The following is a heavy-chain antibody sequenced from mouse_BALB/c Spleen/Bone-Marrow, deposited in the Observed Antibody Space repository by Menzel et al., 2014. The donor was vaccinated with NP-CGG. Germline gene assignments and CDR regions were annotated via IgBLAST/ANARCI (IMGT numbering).Heavy chain of an antibody. Sequence: VQLQQSGAELVKPGASVKLSCKASGYTFTSYWMHWVKQRPGQGLEWIGEINPSNGRTNYNEKFKNKATLTVDKSSSTAYMQLSSLTSEDSAVYYCARRNGDYWGHGTTLTVSS. J-gene: IGHJ2*01. CDR3: ARRNGDY. CDR1: GYTFTSYW. V-gene: IGHV1S81*02. CDR2: INPSNGRT.